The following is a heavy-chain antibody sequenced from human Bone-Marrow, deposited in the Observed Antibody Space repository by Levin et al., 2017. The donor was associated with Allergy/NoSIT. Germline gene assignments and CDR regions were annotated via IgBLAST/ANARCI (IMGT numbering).Heavy chain of an antibody. V-gene: IGHV4-30-2*01. D-gene: IGHD3-10*01. CDR2: IHHRGNT. CDR1: GASISSGGYS. J-gene: IGHJ4*02. Sequence: TSETLSLTCVVSGASISSGGYSWSWIRQPPGTGLEWIGYIHHRGNTYYNPSLKSRVSISVDRSKNHFSLNLSSVTAADTAVYYCAREGFGDLYGAFDYWGQGSLVIVSS. CDR3: AREGFGDLYGAFDY.